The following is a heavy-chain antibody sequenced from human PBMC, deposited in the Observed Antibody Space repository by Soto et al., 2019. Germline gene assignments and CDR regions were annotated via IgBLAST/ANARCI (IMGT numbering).Heavy chain of an antibody. CDR2: ISNDGSNK. V-gene: IGHV3-30*03. CDR3: ATAPLTVYYYHSRGHFDS. J-gene: IGHJ4*02. D-gene: IGHD3-22*01. Sequence: GGSLRLSCVASGFTFSNYGMHWVRQSPGNGLEWVAFISNDGSNKNYADSVKGRFSISRDNSESPLSLQFNSLRAEDTAVYFCATAPLTVYYYHSRGHFDSWGQGTLVLV. CDR1: GFTFSNYG.